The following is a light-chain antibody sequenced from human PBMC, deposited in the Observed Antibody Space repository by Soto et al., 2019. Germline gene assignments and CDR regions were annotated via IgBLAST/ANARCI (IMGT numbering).Light chain of an antibody. CDR3: RHYYSYPIS. CDR2: EAS. J-gene: IGKJ5*01. Sequence: DIQMTQSPSTLSASVGDRVTITCRASQSISSWLAWYQQKPGRAPNLLIYEASILETGVPSRFSGSGSGTEFTLTISSLQPDDFATYYCRHYYSYPISFGQWTRLEIK. CDR1: QSISSW. V-gene: IGKV1-5*03.